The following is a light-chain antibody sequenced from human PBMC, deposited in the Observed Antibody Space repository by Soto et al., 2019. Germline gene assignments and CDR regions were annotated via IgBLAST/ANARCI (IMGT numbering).Light chain of an antibody. CDR2: LNSDGSH. J-gene: IGLJ2*01. Sequence: QLVLTQSPSASASLGASVKLTCTLSSGHSSYAIAWHQQQPEKGPRYLMKLNSDGSHSKGDGIPDRFSGSSSGAERYLTISSLQSEDEADYYCQTWGTGIQVFGGGTKVTVL. CDR1: SGHSSYA. V-gene: IGLV4-69*01. CDR3: QTWGTGIQV.